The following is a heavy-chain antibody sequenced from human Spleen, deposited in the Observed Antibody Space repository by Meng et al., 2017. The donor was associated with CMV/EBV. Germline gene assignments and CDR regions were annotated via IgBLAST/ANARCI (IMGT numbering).Heavy chain of an antibody. CDR1: GDSISSSNW. J-gene: IGHJ5*01. Sequence: CDVSGDSISSSNWWSWVRQPPGKGLEWIGEIYHSGTTNYNPSLKSRVTMSIDKSIHQFSLKMNSVTAADTAVYFCARVIHWRNGFDFWGQGILVTVSS. CDR3: ARVIHWRNGFDF. CDR2: IYHSGTT. D-gene: IGHD1-1*01. V-gene: IGHV4-4*01.